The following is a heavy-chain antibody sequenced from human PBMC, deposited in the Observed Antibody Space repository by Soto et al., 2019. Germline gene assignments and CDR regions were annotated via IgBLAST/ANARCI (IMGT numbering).Heavy chain of an antibody. CDR2: ISGRGGST. CDR1: AFTFSSYA. Sequence: GVSLRFPCAASAFTFSSYAISWVRQAPEKGLKWVSAISGRGGSTYYADSVKCRFTISRDNSKNTLYLQMNSLRAEDTAVYYCAKILNPYSSSWYYYYYYGMDVWGQGTTVTVSS. J-gene: IGHJ6*02. D-gene: IGHD6-13*01. CDR3: AKILNPYSSSWYYYYYYGMDV. V-gene: IGHV3-23*01.